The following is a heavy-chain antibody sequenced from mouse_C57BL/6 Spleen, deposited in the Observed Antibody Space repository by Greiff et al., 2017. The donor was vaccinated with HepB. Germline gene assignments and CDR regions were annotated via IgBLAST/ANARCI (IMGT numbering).Heavy chain of an antibody. CDR1: GFTFTDYY. D-gene: IGHD1-1*01. Sequence: EVHLVESGGGLVQPGGSLSLSCAASGFTFTDYYMSWVRQPPGKALEWLGFIRNKANGYTTEYNASVKGRFTTSRDNSQSILYLHMNALRAEDSATYYCARGSSYRYFDVWGTGTTVTVSS. CDR2: IRNKANGYTT. V-gene: IGHV7-3*01. J-gene: IGHJ1*03. CDR3: ARGSSYRYFDV.